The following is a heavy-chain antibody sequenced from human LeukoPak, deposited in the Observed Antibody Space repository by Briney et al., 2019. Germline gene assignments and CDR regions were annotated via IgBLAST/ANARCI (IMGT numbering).Heavy chain of an antibody. Sequence: ASVKVSCKASGYTFTSYDINWVRQATGQGLEWMGWMNPNSGNTGYAQKFQGRVTMTRNTSISIAYMELSSLRSEDTAVYYCARGRGMVRGVRGNWFDPWGQGTLVTVSS. CDR1: GYTFTSYD. J-gene: IGHJ5*02. V-gene: IGHV1-8*01. CDR3: ARGRGMVRGVRGNWFDP. CDR2: MNPNSGNT. D-gene: IGHD3-10*01.